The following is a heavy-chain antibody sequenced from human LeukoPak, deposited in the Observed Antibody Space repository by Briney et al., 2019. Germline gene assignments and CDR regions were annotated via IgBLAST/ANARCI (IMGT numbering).Heavy chain of an antibody. CDR2: ISSRSSTI. CDR1: GFTFSNAW. Sequence: GGSLRLSCAASGFTFSNAWMTWVRQAPGKGLEWVSYISSRSSTISYADSVKGRFTISIDNAKNSLYLQMNSLRDEDTAVYYCARDEDFAFDIWGQGTMVTVSS. CDR3: ARDEDFAFDI. D-gene: IGHD3/OR15-3a*01. V-gene: IGHV3-48*02. J-gene: IGHJ3*02.